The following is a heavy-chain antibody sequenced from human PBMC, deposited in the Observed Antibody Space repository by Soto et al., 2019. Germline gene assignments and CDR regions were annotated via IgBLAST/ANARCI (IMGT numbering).Heavy chain of an antibody. Sequence: QVQLVESGGGVVQPGRSLRLSCAASGFTFSSYAMHWVRQAPGKGLEWVAVISYDGANKYYADSVKGRFTISSDSSKNTLYLQMNSLRAEDTAVYFCARGGYCNSTSCYRCGMDVWGQGTTVTVSS. J-gene: IGHJ6*02. CDR2: ISYDGANK. V-gene: IGHV3-30-3*01. CDR1: GFTFSSYA. CDR3: ARGGYCNSTSCYRCGMDV. D-gene: IGHD2-2*03.